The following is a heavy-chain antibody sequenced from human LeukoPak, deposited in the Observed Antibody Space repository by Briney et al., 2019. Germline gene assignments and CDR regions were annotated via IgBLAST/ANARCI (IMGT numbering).Heavy chain of an antibody. V-gene: IGHV4-59*08. Sequence: SETLSLTCTVSGGSISSYYWSWIRQPPGKGLEWIGYIYYSGSTNYNPSLESRVTISVDTSKNQFSLKLSSVTAADTAVYYCARHILGYLYFDYWGQGTLVTVSS. CDR1: GGSISSYY. CDR3: ARHILGYLYFDY. CDR2: IYYSGST. D-gene: IGHD3-22*01. J-gene: IGHJ4*02.